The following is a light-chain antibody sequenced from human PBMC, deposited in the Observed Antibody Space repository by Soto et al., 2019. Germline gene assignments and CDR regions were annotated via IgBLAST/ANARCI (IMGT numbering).Light chain of an antibody. CDR3: QQYRTAPYT. CDR1: QSVSSSY. J-gene: IGKJ2*01. V-gene: IGKV3-20*01. CDR2: GAS. Sequence: EIVLTQSPGTLSLSPGERATLSCRASQSVSSSYFAWYQQKPGQAPRLLIYGASSRATGIPDRFSGSGSGTDFTLTISRLEPEDFAVYYCQQYRTAPYTFGQGTKLEIK.